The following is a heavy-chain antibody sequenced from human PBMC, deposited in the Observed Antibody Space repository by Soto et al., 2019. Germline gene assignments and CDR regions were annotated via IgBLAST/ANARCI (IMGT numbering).Heavy chain of an antibody. CDR3: AKDPNYDILTAYYGMDV. CDR2: ISYDGSNK. V-gene: IGHV3-30*18. CDR1: GFTFSNYG. J-gene: IGHJ6*02. D-gene: IGHD3-9*01. Sequence: QRLSCAASGFTFSNYGMHWVRQAPGKGLEWVAVISYDGSNKYNADSVKGRFTISRGNSKNTLFLQMNSLRAEDTAVYYCAKDPNYDILTAYYGMDVWGQGTTGTVSS.